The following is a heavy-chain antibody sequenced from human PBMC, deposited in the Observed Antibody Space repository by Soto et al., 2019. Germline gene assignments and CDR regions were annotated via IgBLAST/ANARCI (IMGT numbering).Heavy chain of an antibody. CDR1: GGSFSGYY. CDR2: INHSGST. CDR3: ARGRGYDFWSGYPRANWFDP. J-gene: IGHJ5*02. V-gene: IGHV4-34*01. Sequence: PSETLSLTCAVYGGSFSGYYWSWIRQPPGKGLEWIGEINHSGSTNYNPSLKSRVTISVDTSKNQFSLKLSSATAADTAVYYCARGRGYDFWSGYPRANWFDPWGQGTLVTVSS. D-gene: IGHD3-3*01.